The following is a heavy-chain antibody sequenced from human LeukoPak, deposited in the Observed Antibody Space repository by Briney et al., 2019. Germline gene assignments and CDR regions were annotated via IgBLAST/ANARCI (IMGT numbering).Heavy chain of an antibody. Sequence: SSETLSLTCAVSGYSISSGYYWGWIRQPPGKGLEWIGSIYHSGSTYYNPSLKSRVTISVDTSKNQFSLKLSSVTAADTAVYYCARRPYCSSTSCYYYYKDVWGKGTTVTVSS. D-gene: IGHD2-2*01. CDR1: GYSISSGYY. V-gene: IGHV4-38-2*01. J-gene: IGHJ6*03. CDR3: ARRPYCSSTSCYYYYKDV. CDR2: IYHSGST.